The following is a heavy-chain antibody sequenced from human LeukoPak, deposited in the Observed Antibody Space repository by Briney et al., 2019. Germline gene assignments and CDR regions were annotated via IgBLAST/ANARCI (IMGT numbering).Heavy chain of an antibody. D-gene: IGHD3-22*01. Sequence: ASVKVSCKASGYTFTSYGISWVRQAPGQGLEWMGWISAYNGNTNYAQKLQGRVTMTTDTSTSTAYMELRSLRSDDTAVYYCAIPIYYYDSSGYTPFDYWGQGTLVTVSS. CDR3: AIPIYYYDSSGYTPFDY. CDR1: GYTFTSYG. CDR2: ISAYNGNT. J-gene: IGHJ4*02. V-gene: IGHV1-18*01.